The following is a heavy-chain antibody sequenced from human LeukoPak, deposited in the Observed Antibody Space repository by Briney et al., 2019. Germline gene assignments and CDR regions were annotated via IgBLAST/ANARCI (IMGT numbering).Heavy chain of an antibody. CDR2: ISGSGGST. J-gene: IGHJ4*02. Sequence: GGSLRLSCAASGFTFSSYAMSWVRKAPGKGLEWVAAISGSGGSTYYADSVKGRFTISSDNSKNTLYLQINSLRAEDTAVYYCAKELPWFGELLTASDYWGQGTLVTVSS. CDR1: GFTFSSYA. CDR3: AKELPWFGELLTASDY. D-gene: IGHD3-10*01. V-gene: IGHV3-23*01.